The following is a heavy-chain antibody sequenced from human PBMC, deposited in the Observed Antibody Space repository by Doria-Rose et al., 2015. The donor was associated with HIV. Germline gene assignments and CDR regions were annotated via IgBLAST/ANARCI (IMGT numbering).Heavy chain of an antibody. CDR3: ARIHSLSSSSLGH. Sequence: MLEWMGWLNVGNGDTRYSRKFRDRVTITSDTSANTGYMALSSLRSEDTAVYYCARIHSLSSSSLGHWGQGTLVTVSS. CDR2: LNVGNGDT. J-gene: IGHJ4*02. D-gene: IGHD6-13*01. V-gene: IGHV1-3*01.